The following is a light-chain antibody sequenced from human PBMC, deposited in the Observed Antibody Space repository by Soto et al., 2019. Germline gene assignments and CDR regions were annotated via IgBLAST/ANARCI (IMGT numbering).Light chain of an antibody. CDR3: QQTYTTPQP. CDR1: QSISRH. V-gene: IGKV1-39*01. Sequence: DIQVTQSPSSLSASVGDRVTITCRASQSISRHLNWYQQKPGKAPKLLINVASSLQSGVPSRFSGSGSGTDFTLTISNLQPEDVATYYCQQTYTTPQPFGQGTRLEIK. CDR2: VAS. J-gene: IGKJ5*01.